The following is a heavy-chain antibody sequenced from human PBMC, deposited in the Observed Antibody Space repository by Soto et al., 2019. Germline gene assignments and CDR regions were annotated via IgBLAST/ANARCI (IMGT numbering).Heavy chain of an antibody. CDR2: IYSGGST. CDR3: ARDRVAASPHSYYGMDV. J-gene: IGHJ6*02. D-gene: IGHD6-6*01. CDR1: GFTVSSNY. Sequence: PGWSLRLSCAASGFTVSSNYMSWVRQAPGKGLEWVSVIYSGGSTYYADSVKGRFTISRDNSKTTLDLQMNSLRAEDTAVYYCARDRVAASPHSYYGMDVWGQGTTVTVS. V-gene: IGHV3-53*01.